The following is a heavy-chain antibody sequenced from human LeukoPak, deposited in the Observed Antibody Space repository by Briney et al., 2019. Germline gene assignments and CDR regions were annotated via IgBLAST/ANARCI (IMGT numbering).Heavy chain of an antibody. CDR3: ARGGYGWDIDY. CDR2: IYTSGST. D-gene: IGHD3-22*01. CDR1: GGSFSGYY. Sequence: SETLSLTCAVYGGSFSGYYWSWIRQPAGKGLEWIGRIYTSGSTNYNPSLKSRVTMSVDTSKNQFSLKLSSVTAADTAVYYCARGGYGWDIDYWGQGTLVTVSS. J-gene: IGHJ4*02. V-gene: IGHV4-59*10.